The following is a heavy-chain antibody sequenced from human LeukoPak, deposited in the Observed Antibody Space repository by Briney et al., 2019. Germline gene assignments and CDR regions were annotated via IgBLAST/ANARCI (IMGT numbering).Heavy chain of an antibody. CDR2: INPNSGGT. CDR1: GYTFTGYF. D-gene: IGHD6-25*01. V-gene: IGHV1-2*02. CDR3: ARGRPGDYFDY. Sequence: GASVKVSCKASGYTFTGYFMHWVRQAPGQGLEWMVWINPNSGGTSYLQNFQGRVTMTRDTSISTAYMDLSRLRSDDTAVYYCARGRPGDYFDYWGQGTLVTVSS. J-gene: IGHJ4*02.